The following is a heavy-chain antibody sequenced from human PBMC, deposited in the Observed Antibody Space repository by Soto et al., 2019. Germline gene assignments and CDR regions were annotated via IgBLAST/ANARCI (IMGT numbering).Heavy chain of an antibody. J-gene: IGHJ6*01. CDR2: ISPDNGNT. D-gene: IGHD5-12*01. V-gene: IGHV1-18*01. CDR1: GYTFTIYG. Sequence: QVKLVQSGGEVKKPGASVKVSCKASGYTFTIYGINWVRQAPGQGREWMGWISPDNGNTNYAQKLQGRVTMTTDTSTSTANTELRGLKSDDTPVSYCARALGYSGYAGIDVWGQGTTVTVSS. CDR3: ARALGYSGYAGIDV.